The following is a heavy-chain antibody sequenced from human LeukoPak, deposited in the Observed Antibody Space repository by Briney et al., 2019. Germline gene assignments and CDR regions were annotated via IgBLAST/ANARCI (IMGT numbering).Heavy chain of an antibody. D-gene: IGHD3-10*01. CDR2: ISSSSSTI. J-gene: IGHJ4*02. V-gene: IGHV3-48*01. CDR3: ARDSTYGSGSYFDY. Sequence: PGGSLRLSCAASGFTFSSYSMNWVRQAPGKGLEWVSYISSSSSTIYYADSVKGRFTISRDNAKNSLYLQMNSLRAEDTAVYYCARDSTYGSGSYFDYWGQGTLVTVSS. CDR1: GFTFSSYS.